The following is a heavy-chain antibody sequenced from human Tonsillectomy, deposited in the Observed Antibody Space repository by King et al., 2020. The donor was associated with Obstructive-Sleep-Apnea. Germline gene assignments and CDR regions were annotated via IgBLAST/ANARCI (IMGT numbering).Heavy chain of an antibody. V-gene: IGHV3-21*06. D-gene: IGHD1-26*01. CDR3: ARDTIVGATDSLMFDY. Sequence: VQLVESGGGLVKPGGSLRLSCAASGFTFSTYSMNWVRQAPGMGLEWVSSISSSSSNIYYADSVKGRFTISRDNAKNSLYLQMNSLRAEDTAVYYCARDTIVGATDSLMFDYWGQGTLVTVSS. CDR2: ISSSSSNI. CDR1: GFTFSTYS. J-gene: IGHJ4*02.